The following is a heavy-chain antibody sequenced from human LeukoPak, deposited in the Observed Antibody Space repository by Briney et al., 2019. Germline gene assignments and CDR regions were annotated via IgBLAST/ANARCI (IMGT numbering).Heavy chain of an antibody. CDR2: INKSGGGT. D-gene: IGHD6-19*01. CDR1: GFTFSSYD. Sequence: SGGSLRLSCAASGFTFSSYDMSWVRQAPGKGLEWVSGINKSGGGTYYADSVKGRFTMSRDNSKNTLFLQMNCLRAEDTAVYYCAKVTWSSSGSDYWGQGTLVTVSS. V-gene: IGHV3-23*01. J-gene: IGHJ4*02. CDR3: AKVTWSSSGSDY.